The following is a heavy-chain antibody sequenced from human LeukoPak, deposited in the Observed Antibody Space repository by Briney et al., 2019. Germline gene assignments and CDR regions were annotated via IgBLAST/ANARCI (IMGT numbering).Heavy chain of an antibody. CDR3: AGGEYYYDSSGYYLTG. J-gene: IGHJ4*02. Sequence: RASVKVSCKASGGTFSSYAISWVRQAPGQGLEWMGGIIPIFGTANYAQKFQGRVTITTDESTSTAYMELSSLRSEDTAVYYCAGGEYYYDSSGYYLTGWGQGTLVTVSS. V-gene: IGHV1-69*05. CDR1: GGTFSSYA. D-gene: IGHD3-22*01. CDR2: IIPIFGTA.